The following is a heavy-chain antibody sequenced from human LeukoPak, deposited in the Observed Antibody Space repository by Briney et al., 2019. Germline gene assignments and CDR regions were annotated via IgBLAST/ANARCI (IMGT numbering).Heavy chain of an antibody. CDR3: AKDSKGYSSSWYVG. CDR2: ILYDGSNK. Sequence: GGSLRLSCAASGFTFSDYGMHWVRQAPGKGLEWVALILYDGSNKFYVDSVKGRFTISRDNSKNTLFLQMNSLRAEDTAVYYCAKDSKGYSSSWYVGWGQGTLVTVSS. CDR1: GFTFSDYG. J-gene: IGHJ4*02. V-gene: IGHV3-30*02. D-gene: IGHD6-13*01.